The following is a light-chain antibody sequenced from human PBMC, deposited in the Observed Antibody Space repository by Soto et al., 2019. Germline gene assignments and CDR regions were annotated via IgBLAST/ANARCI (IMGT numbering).Light chain of an antibody. J-gene: IGKJ2*01. CDR1: QNITNF. V-gene: IGKV1-33*01. CDR2: GAS. Sequence: DIQMTQSPPSLSASVGDRVTITCQASQNITNFLNWYQQKPGKPPNLLIYGASNLEKGVPSRFSGSGSGIDSIDTISSLQPEDIGTYYCQQYAYLPYTFGQGTKLEIK. CDR3: QQYAYLPYT.